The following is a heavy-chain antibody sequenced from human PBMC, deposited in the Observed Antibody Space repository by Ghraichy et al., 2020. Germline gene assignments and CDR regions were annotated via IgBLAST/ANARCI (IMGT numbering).Heavy chain of an antibody. Sequence: GGSLRLSCEASGFSFRSYGMHWVRRAPGKGLEWVAVIWYDGSKKYYADSVKGRFTISRDDSKNTLYLQMNSLTAEDTAVYYCARGFGGSSGYPDYWGQGTLVTVSS. D-gene: IGHD3-22*01. CDR2: IWYDGSKK. J-gene: IGHJ4*02. CDR3: ARGFGGSSGYPDY. V-gene: IGHV3-33*01. CDR1: GFSFRSYG.